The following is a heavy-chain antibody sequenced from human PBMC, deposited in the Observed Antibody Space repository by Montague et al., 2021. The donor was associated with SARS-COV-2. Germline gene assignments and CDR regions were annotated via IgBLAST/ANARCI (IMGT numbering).Heavy chain of an antibody. V-gene: IGHV4-39*01. J-gene: IGHJ4*02. CDR1: GGSISSSSYY. CDR2: IYYSGST. D-gene: IGHD3-22*01. Sequence: SETLSLTCTVSGGSISSSSYYWGWIRQPPGKGLEWIGSIYYSGSTYYNPSLKSRVTISVDTSTNQFSLKLSSVTAADTAVYYCAGHGKTRIAMIVGVIGYFDYWGQGTLVTVSS. CDR3: AGHGKTRIAMIVGVIGYFDY.